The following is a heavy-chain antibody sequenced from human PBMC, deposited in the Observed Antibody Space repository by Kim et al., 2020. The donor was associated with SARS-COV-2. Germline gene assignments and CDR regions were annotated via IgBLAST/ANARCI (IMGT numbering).Heavy chain of an antibody. Sequence: YYNPSLKSRVTISVDTSKNQFSLKLSSVTAADTAVYYCARQGPLSGWFDPWGQGTLVTVSS. J-gene: IGHJ5*02. D-gene: IGHD3-9*01. CDR3: ARQGPLSGWFDP. V-gene: IGHV4-39*01.